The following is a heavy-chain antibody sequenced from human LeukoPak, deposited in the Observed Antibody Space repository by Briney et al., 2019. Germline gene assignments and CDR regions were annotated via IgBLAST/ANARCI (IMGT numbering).Heavy chain of an antibody. CDR1: GYTFTSYG. J-gene: IGHJ3*02. CDR2: ISPYNGNT. V-gene: IGHV1-18*01. D-gene: IGHD2-8*01. CDR3: ARVVHVGNDAFDI. Sequence: ASVKVSRKTSGYTFTSYGLSWVRQAPGHGLEWMGWISPYNGNTNYAQKFQGRVTMTTDTSTTTGYMELRSLRSDDTAVYYCARVVHVGNDAFDIWGQGTMITVSS.